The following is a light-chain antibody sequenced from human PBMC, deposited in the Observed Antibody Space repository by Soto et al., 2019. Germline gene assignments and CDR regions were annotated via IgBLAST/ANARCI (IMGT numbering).Light chain of an antibody. CDR1: QSVSTTY. V-gene: IGKV3-20*01. Sequence: EIVLTQSPGSLSLSPGEGATLSCRASQSVSTTYLAWYQLKPGQAPRLVIYATSSRAAGIPDRFRGSGSGTEFTQTISSLEPEDVGVSFCQQYGHSPPYSFGQGTKLEIK. CDR3: QQYGHSPPYS. J-gene: IGKJ2*03. CDR2: ATS.